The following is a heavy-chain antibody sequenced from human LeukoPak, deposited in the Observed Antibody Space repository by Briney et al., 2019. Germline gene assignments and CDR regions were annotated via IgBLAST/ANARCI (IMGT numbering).Heavy chain of an antibody. J-gene: IGHJ6*02. D-gene: IGHD3-16*01. CDR1: GGSVSSGSSY. V-gene: IGHV4-61*01. Sequence: SETLSLTCAVSGGSVSSGSSYWSWIRQPPGKGLEWIGNIYYSGSTNYNPSLKSRVTISVDTSKNQFSLKLSSVTAADTAVYYCARDWNWGLGYGMDVWGQGTTVTVSS. CDR2: IYYSGST. CDR3: ARDWNWGLGYGMDV.